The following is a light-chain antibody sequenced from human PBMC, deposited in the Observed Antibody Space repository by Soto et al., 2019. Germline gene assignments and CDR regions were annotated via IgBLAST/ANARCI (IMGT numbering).Light chain of an antibody. CDR2: GTN. V-gene: IGLV1-40*01. CDR1: SSNFGAGYD. J-gene: IGLJ1*01. Sequence: QSVLTQLPSVSGSPGQRVAISCTESSSNFGAGYDVHWYQQLPGAAPKLLIYGTNNRPSGVPDRISGSKSGTSASLAITGLQAGDEADYYCQSFDSLSGYVFGTGTKVTVL. CDR3: QSFDSLSGYV.